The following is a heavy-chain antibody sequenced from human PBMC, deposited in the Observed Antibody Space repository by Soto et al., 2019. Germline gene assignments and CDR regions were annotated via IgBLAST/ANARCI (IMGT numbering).Heavy chain of an antibody. Sequence: QVQLVESGGGVVQPGRSLRLSCAASGFTFSSYGMHWVRQAPGKGLEWVAVIWYDGSNKYYADSVKGRFTISRDNSKNXLXLXXNSLRAEDTAVYYCARGPPSLIWFGESSDSYGMDVWGQGTTVTVSS. CDR1: GFTFSSYG. CDR3: ARGPPSLIWFGESSDSYGMDV. V-gene: IGHV3-33*01. D-gene: IGHD3-10*01. J-gene: IGHJ6*02. CDR2: IWYDGSNK.